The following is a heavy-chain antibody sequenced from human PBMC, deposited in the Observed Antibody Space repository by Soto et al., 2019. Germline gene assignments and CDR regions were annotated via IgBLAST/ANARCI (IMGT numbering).Heavy chain of an antibody. Sequence: QVQLVHSGAEVKRPGSSVKVSCKASGDTFNFYSINWVRQAPGLGLEWMGRVNPLVSMSNFAQKFQGRVTITADKSTSTAYMELSSLSSEDTAIYFCASSYGSGYRAFDYWGQGALVTVSS. CDR3: ASSYGSGYRAFDY. CDR2: VNPLVSMS. CDR1: GDTFNFYS. J-gene: IGHJ4*02. D-gene: IGHD3-10*01. V-gene: IGHV1-69*02.